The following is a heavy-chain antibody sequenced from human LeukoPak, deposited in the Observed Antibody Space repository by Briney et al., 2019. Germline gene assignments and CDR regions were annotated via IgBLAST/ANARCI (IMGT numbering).Heavy chain of an antibody. V-gene: IGHV4-30-4*07. J-gene: IGHJ6*03. CDR1: GGSISSGGYS. CDR3: ARGGCSGGSCYRGAPFYYYYYMDV. CDR2: IYYSGST. D-gene: IGHD2-15*01. Sequence: PSQTLSLTCAVSGGSISSGGYSWSWIRQPPGKGLEWIGYIYYSGSTNYNPSLKSRVTISVDTSKNQFSLKLSSVTAADTAVYYCARGGCSGGSCYRGAPFYYYYYMDVWGKGTTVTVSS.